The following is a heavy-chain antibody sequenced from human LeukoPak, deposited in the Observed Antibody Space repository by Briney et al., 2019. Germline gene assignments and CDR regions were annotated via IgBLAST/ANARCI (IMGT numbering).Heavy chain of an antibody. Sequence: GGSLRLSCAASGFTFSSYWMHWVRQAPGEGLVWVSRINSDGSSTSYADSVKGRFTISRDNAKNALYLQMNSLRAEDTAVYYCARITYYYDSSGFDYWGQGTLVTVSS. CDR2: INSDGSST. CDR3: ARITYYYDSSGFDY. CDR1: GFTFSSYW. D-gene: IGHD3-22*01. J-gene: IGHJ4*02. V-gene: IGHV3-74*01.